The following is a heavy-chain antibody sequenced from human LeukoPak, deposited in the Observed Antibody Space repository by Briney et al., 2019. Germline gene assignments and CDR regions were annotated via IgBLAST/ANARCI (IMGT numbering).Heavy chain of an antibody. CDR3: ARGRGMDV. Sequence: PGGSLRLPCTASGFTFSNFWMSWVRQAPGKGLEWVANVKQDGTEKYYVDSVKGRFTISRDNAKNSLYLQMNSLRAEDTAVYYCARGRGMDVWGKGTTVTISS. J-gene: IGHJ6*03. V-gene: IGHV3-7*01. CDR1: GFTFSNFW. CDR2: VKQDGTEK.